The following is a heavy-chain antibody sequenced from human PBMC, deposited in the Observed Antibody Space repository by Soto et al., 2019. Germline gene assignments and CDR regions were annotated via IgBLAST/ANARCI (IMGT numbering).Heavy chain of an antibody. CDR2: ISGSGGST. D-gene: IGHD4-17*01. V-gene: IGHV3-23*01. J-gene: IGHJ4*02. Sequence: EVQLLESGGGLVQPGGSLRLSCAASGFTFSSYAMSWVRQARGKGLEWVSAISGSGGSTYYADSVKGRFTISRDNSKNTLYLQMNSLRAKDTAVYYCAKDFYGDYVLAFDYWGQGTLVTVSS. CDR1: GFTFSSYA. CDR3: AKDFYGDYVLAFDY.